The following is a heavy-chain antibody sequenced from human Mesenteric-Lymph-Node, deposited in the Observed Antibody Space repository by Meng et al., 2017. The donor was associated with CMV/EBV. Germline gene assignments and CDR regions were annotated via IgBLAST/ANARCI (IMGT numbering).Heavy chain of an antibody. CDR3: AKAYGGFWYFDL. D-gene: IGHD5-12*01. CDR1: GFTCSSYG. CDR2: TTGSGGIT. Sequence: SGAASGFTCSSYGMSWVRQAPGKGLEWVSSTTGSGGITFYADSVKGRLTISRDNSENTLYLQMNGLRAEDTAVYYCAKAYGGFWYFDLWGRGTLVTVSS. V-gene: IGHV3-23*01. J-gene: IGHJ2*01.